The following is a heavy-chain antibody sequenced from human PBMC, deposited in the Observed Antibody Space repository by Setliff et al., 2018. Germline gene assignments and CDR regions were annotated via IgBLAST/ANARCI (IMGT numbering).Heavy chain of an antibody. J-gene: IGHJ4*02. CDR3: ASHGGNSLSIYY. Sequence: GASVKVSCKVSGYTLTELSRHWVRQAPGKGLEWMGGFDPEDGETIYAQKFQGRVTITADESTSTAYMELSSLRSEDTAAYYCASHGGNSLSIYYWGQGTLVTVSS. CDR1: GYTLTELS. D-gene: IGHD2-21*02. V-gene: IGHV1-24*01. CDR2: FDPEDGET.